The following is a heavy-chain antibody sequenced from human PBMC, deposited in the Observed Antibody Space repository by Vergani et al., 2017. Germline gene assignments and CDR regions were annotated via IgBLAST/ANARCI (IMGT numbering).Heavy chain of an antibody. CDR3: ARHSTVEWLVKLGWIDP. CDR2: IYYSGST. J-gene: IGHJ5*02. CDR1: GASIRSSNYY. V-gene: IGHV4-39*01. Sequence: QLQLQESGPGLVKPSATLSLTCSVSGASIRSSNYYWGWIRQPPGKGLEWIASIYYSGSTYDNPSSKSRVTISVDTSKNQFSLKLSSVTAADTAVYFCARHSTVEWLVKLGWIDPWGQGILVTVSS. D-gene: IGHD6-19*01.